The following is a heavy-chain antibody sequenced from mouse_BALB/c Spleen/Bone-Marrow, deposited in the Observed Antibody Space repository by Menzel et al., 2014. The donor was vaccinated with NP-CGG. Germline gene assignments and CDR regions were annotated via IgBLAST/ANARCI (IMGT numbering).Heavy chain of an antibody. CDR1: GYAFSVYW. CDR3: ARGGISVDY. CDR2: IYPGDGDT. V-gene: IGHV1-80*01. Sequence: VQLQESGAELVRPGSSVKISCKASGYAFSVYWMNWVKQRSGQGLEWIRQIYPGDGDTNYNGKFKGRATLTADKSSNTAYMQLSSLTSEDSAVYFCARGGISVDYWGQGTTLTVSS. J-gene: IGHJ2*01.